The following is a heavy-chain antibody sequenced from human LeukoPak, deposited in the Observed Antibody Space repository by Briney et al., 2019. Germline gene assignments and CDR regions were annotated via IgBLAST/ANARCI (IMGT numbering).Heavy chain of an antibody. CDR1: GYTFTSYD. J-gene: IGHJ4*02. CDR2: MNPNRGNT. CDR3: ARGLGRTAMVTRGGVRFDY. Sequence: ASVRVSCKASGYTFTSYDINWVRQATGQGREGMGWMNPNRGNTGYTQKFQGRDTMTRNTSISTAYMELSSLRSEDTAVYYCARGLGRTAMVTRGGVRFDYWGQGTLVTVSS. V-gene: IGHV1-8*01. D-gene: IGHD5-18*01.